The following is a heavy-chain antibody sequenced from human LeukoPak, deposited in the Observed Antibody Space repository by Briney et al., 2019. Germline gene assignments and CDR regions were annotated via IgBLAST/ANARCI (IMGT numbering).Heavy chain of an antibody. D-gene: IGHD3-10*01. CDR2: INAGNGNT. CDR3: ATEREPLWFGELLSTFGWFDP. J-gene: IGHJ5*02. CDR1: GYTFTSYA. Sequence: PSASVNVSCKASGYTFTSYAMHWVRQAPGQRLEWMGWINAGNGNTKYSQKFQGRVTITRATSASTAYMELSSLRSEDTAVYYCATEREPLWFGELLSTFGWFDPWGQGTLVTVSS. V-gene: IGHV1-3*01.